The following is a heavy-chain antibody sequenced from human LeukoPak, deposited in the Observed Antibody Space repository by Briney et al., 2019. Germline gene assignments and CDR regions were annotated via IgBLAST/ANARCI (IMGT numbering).Heavy chain of an antibody. J-gene: IGHJ4*02. CDR1: GGSISSYY. Sequence: SETLSLTCTVSGGSISSYYWSWIRQPPGKGLEWIGYIYYSGSTNYNPSLKSRVTISVDTPKNQFSLKLSSVTAADTAVYYCARAIAVAGTVGYFDYWGQGTLVTVSS. V-gene: IGHV4-59*01. CDR3: ARAIAVAGTVGYFDY. D-gene: IGHD6-19*01. CDR2: IYYSGST.